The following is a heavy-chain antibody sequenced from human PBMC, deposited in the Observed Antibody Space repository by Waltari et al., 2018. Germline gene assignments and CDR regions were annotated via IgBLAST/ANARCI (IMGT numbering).Heavy chain of an antibody. CDR1: GFTFSSYA. Sequence: QVQLVESGGGVVQPGRSLRLSCAASGFTFSSYAMHWVRQAPGKGLEWVAVISYDGSNKYYADSVKGRFTISRDNSKNTLYLQMNSLRAEDTAVYDCANEPVAGNNDAFDIWGQGTMVTVSS. CDR3: ANEPVAGNNDAFDI. D-gene: IGHD6-19*01. J-gene: IGHJ3*02. CDR2: ISYDGSNK. V-gene: IGHV3-30-3*02.